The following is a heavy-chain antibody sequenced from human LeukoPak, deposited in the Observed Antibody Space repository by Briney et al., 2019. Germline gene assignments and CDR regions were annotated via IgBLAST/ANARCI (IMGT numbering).Heavy chain of an antibody. D-gene: IGHD5-18*01. J-gene: IGHJ4*02. V-gene: IGHV3-21*01. CDR2: ISSSSSYI. CDR1: GFTFSSYS. CDR3: ARVKVVGYSYGQFFDY. Sequence: GGSLRLSCAASGFTFSSYSMNWVRQAPGKGLEWVSSISSSSSYIYYADSVKGRFTISRDNAKNSLYLQMNSLRAEDTAVYYCARVKVVGYSYGQFFDYWGQGTLVTVSS.